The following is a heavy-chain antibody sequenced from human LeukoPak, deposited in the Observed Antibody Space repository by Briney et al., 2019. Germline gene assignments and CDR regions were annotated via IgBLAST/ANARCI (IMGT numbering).Heavy chain of an antibody. CDR1: GYTFTSYG. CDR2: ISAYNGNT. CDR3: ARDYYYHSSCPYYFYF. J-gene: IGHJ4*02. Sequence: ASVNVSCTASGYTFTSYGISWVRQAPGQGLEGMGWISAYNGNTNYAKKLQGRVTMTTDTSTSTACMELRSLTSDDTAAYYCARDYYYHSSCPYYFYFWGQGNLVTVSS. D-gene: IGHD3-22*01. V-gene: IGHV1-18*01.